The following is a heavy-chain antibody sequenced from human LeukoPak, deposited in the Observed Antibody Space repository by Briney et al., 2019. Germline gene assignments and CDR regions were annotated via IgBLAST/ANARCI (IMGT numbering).Heavy chain of an antibody. CDR1: GFTFSSYG. CDR2: ISYDGSNK. J-gene: IGHJ3*02. Sequence: GGSLRLSCAASGFTFSSYGMHWVRQAPGKGLEWVAVISYDGSNKYYADSVKGRFTISRDNSKNTLYLQMNSLRAEDTAVYYCAKYGSSDAFDIWGQGTMVTVSS. CDR3: AKYGSSDAFDI. D-gene: IGHD3-10*01. V-gene: IGHV3-30*18.